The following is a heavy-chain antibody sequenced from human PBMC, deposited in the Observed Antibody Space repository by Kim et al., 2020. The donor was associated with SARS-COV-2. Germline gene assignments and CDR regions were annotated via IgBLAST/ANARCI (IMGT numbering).Heavy chain of an antibody. CDR2: FDPEDGET. D-gene: IGHD6-13*01. J-gene: IGHJ6*02. Sequence: ASVKVSCKVSGYTLTELSMHWVRQAPGKGLEWMGGFDPEDGETIYAQKFQGRVTMTEDTSTDTAYMELSSLRSEDTAVYYCATRGYSSSWYAVRRYGMDVWGQGTTVTVSS. CDR1: GYTLTELS. V-gene: IGHV1-24*01. CDR3: ATRGYSSSWYAVRRYGMDV.